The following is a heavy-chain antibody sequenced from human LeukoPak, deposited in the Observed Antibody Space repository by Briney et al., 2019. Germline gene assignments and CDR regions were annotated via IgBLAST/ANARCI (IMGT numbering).Heavy chain of an antibody. V-gene: IGHV3-21*01. CDR1: GFTFSSCN. J-gene: IGHJ5*02. CDR3: AREGIVRGVITKFVGFDP. Sequence: GGSLRLSCAASGFTFSSCNMHWVRQAPGKGLKWVSSITSSSSYIYYADSVKGRFTISRDNAKNLLSLQMNSLRAEDTAVYYCAREGIVRGVITKFVGFDPWGQGTLVSVSS. D-gene: IGHD3-10*02. CDR2: ITSSSSYI.